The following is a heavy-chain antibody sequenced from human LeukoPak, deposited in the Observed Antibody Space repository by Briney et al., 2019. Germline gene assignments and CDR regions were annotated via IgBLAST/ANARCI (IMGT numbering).Heavy chain of an antibody. D-gene: IGHD3-22*01. CDR2: INHSGST. Sequence: SKTLSLTCAVYGGSFSGYYWSWIRQPPGKGLEWIGEINHSGSTNYNPSLKSRVTISVDTSKNQFSLKLSSVTAADTAVYYCARGLYTYYYDSRPHRGSYYFDYWGQGTLVTVSS. CDR1: GGSFSGYY. V-gene: IGHV4-34*01. J-gene: IGHJ4*02. CDR3: ARGLYTYYYDSRPHRGSYYFDY.